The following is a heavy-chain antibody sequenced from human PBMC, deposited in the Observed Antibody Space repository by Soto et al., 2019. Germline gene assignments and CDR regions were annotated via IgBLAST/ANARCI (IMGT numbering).Heavy chain of an antibody. CDR3: SRDDSDWFFN. V-gene: IGHV3-73*01. Sequence: GGSLRLSCAASGFPFGASALQWVRQASGKGLEWLGRIGSKGETYATAYAASVKGRFTISRDDSKNTAYLQMNSLESEDTAVYYCSRDDSDWFFNWGQGTLVTVSS. CDR1: GFPFGASA. D-gene: IGHD3-9*01. CDR2: IGSKGETYAT. J-gene: IGHJ4*02.